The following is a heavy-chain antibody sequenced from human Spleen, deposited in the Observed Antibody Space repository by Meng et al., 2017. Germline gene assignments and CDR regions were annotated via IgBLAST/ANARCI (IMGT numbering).Heavy chain of an antibody. V-gene: IGHV4-31*03. Sequence: QVQLQESGPGLVKPSETLSLTCPVPGGPISSGGYYWSWIRQHPGKGLEWIGYIHYSGSTYYNPSLKSRATISVDTSKNQFSLKLSSVTAADTAVYYCARASYGSGSPLGESWFDPWGQGTLVTVSS. D-gene: IGHD3-10*01. CDR1: GGPISSGGYY. J-gene: IGHJ5*02. CDR2: IHYSGST. CDR3: ARASYGSGSPLGESWFDP.